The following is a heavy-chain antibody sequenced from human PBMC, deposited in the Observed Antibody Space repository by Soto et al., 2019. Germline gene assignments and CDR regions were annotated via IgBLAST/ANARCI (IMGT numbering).Heavy chain of an antibody. J-gene: IGHJ6*02. CDR3: ARVGGSSWYQTYYYYYGMDV. Sequence: GGSLRLSCAASGFTLSSYGMHWVRQAPGKGLEWVAVIWYDGSNKYYADSVKGRFTISRDNSKNTLYLQMNSLRAEDTAVYYCARVGGSSWYQTYYYYYGMDVWGQGTTVTVSS. CDR2: IWYDGSNK. V-gene: IGHV3-33*01. D-gene: IGHD6-13*01. CDR1: GFTLSSYG.